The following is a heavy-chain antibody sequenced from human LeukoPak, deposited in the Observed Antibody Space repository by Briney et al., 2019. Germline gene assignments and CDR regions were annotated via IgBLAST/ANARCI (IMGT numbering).Heavy chain of an antibody. CDR3: ARASMVRGVITQFDF. CDR2: ISSSSSYI. Sequence: GGSLRLSCAASAFTFSTYTMNWVRQAPGKGLEWVSSISSSSSYIYYADSVKGRFTISRDNAKNSLYLQMNSLRAEDTAVYYCARASMVRGVITQFDFWGQRTLVTVSS. V-gene: IGHV3-21*01. J-gene: IGHJ4*02. D-gene: IGHD3-10*01. CDR1: AFTFSTYT.